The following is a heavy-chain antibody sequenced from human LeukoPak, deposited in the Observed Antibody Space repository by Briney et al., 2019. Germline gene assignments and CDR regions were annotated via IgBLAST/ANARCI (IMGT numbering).Heavy chain of an antibody. V-gene: IGHV3-23*01. CDR1: GFTFSSYA. Sequence: GGSLRLSCAASGFTFSSYAMSWVRQAPGKGLEWVSAISGSGGSTYYTDSVKGRFTISRDNSKNTLYLQMNSLRAEDTAVYYCAKDSRYYYGSGGYFGLDYWGQGTLVTVSS. CDR2: ISGSGGST. J-gene: IGHJ4*02. CDR3: AKDSRYYYGSGGYFGLDY. D-gene: IGHD3-10*01.